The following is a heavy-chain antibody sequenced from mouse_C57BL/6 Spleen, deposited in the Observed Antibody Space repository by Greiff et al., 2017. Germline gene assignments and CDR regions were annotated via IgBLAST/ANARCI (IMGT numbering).Heavy chain of an antibody. CDR3: ARSDWVDY. J-gene: IGHJ2*01. Sequence: VQLQQSGAELVKPGASVKISCTASGYTISSYWMNWVKQRPGQGLEWIGKIYPGDGDTNYNGKFKGKATMTADKSSSTAYVQLSSLTSEDSAVYFCARSDWVDYWGKGTTLTVAS. D-gene: IGHD4-1*01. CDR2: IYPGDGDT. V-gene: IGHV1-80*01. CDR1: GYTISSYW.